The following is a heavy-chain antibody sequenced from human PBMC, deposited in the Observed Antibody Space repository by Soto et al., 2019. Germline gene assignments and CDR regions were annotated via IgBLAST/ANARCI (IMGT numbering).Heavy chain of an antibody. D-gene: IGHD3-10*01. CDR3: TTDKGSGSYYRLSSRYYYYYYMDV. V-gene: IGHV3-15*01. CDR2: IKSKTDGGTT. Sequence: GGSLRLSCAASGFTFSNAWMSWVRQAPGKGLEWVGRIKSKTDGGTTDYAAPVKGRFTISRDDSKNTLYLQMNSLKTEDTAVYYCTTDKGSGSYYRLSSRYYYYYYMDVWGKGTTVTVSS. CDR1: GFTFSNAW. J-gene: IGHJ6*03.